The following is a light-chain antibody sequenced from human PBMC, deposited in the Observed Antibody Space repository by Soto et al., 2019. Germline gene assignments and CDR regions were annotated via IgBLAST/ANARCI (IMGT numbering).Light chain of an antibody. V-gene: IGKV3-11*01. Sequence: GKRGKSACRDSQSVSSYLAWYQQKPGQAPRLLIYDASNRATVIPARFSGSGSGTDFTLTISSLEPEDFAVYYCQQRSNWPSITFGQGTRLENK. CDR3: QQRSNWPSIT. CDR1: QSVSSY. CDR2: DAS. J-gene: IGKJ5*01.